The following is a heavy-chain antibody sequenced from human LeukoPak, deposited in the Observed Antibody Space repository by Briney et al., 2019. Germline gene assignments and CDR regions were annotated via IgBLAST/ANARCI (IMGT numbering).Heavy chain of an antibody. CDR1: GGTFSSYA. D-gene: IGHD6-13*01. Sequence: ASVRVSCKASGGTFSSYAISWVRQAPGQGLEWMGGIIPIFGTANYAQKFQGRVTITADGSTSTAYMELSSLRSEDTAVYYCARDMRYSSSPIDWFDPWGQGTLVTVSP. CDR3: ARDMRYSSSPIDWFDP. CDR2: IIPIFGTA. J-gene: IGHJ5*02. V-gene: IGHV1-69*13.